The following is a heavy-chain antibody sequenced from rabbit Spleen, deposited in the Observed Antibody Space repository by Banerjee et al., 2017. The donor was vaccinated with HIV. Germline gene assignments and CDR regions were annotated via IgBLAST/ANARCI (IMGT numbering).Heavy chain of an antibody. V-gene: IGHV1S40*01. J-gene: IGHJ4*01. Sequence: QSLEESGGDLVKPGASLTLTCTASGFSFSGSYYMCWVRQAPGKGLEWVACIYNNDGRTHYANWAKGRFTISKTSSTTVTLQMTSLTAADTATYFCARDSDPGSSNRIEFDLWGPGTLVTVS. CDR3: ARDSDPGSSNRIEFDL. CDR1: GFSFSGSYY. D-gene: IGHD7-1*01. CDR2: IYNNDGRT.